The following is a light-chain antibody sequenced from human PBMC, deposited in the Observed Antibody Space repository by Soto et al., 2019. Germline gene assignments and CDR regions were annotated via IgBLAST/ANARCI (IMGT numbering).Light chain of an antibody. J-gene: IGKJ2*01. CDR3: QQYGRSPYT. CDR1: QSVTSSY. Sequence: DTELTQSPGTLSLSPGDRATLSCRASQSVTSSYLAWYQQKPGQAPRLLIYGAFNRATGIPDRFSGSGSGTDCTLTISRLEPEDFAVYYCQQYGRSPYTFGQGTKVERK. V-gene: IGKV3-20*01. CDR2: GAF.